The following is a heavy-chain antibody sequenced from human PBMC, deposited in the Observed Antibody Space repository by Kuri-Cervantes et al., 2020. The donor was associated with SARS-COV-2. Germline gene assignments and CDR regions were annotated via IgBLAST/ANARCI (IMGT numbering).Heavy chain of an antibody. J-gene: IGHJ6*03. CDR2: IYSGGST. CDR3: ARRTLAARPGYYYMDV. CDR1: GLIVDSNY. D-gene: IGHD6-6*01. Sequence: GGSLRLSCAASGLIVDSNYMSWVRQAPGKGLEWVSVIYSGGSTYYADSVKGRFTISRDNSKNTLYLQMNSLRAEDTAVYYCARRTLAARPGYYYMDVWGKGTTVTVSS. V-gene: IGHV3-66*02.